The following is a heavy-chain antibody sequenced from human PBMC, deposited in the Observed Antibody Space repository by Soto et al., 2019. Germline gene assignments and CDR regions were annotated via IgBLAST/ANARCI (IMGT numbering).Heavy chain of an antibody. CDR2: ISGSGGST. J-gene: IGHJ4*03. CDR1: GVTFSSYA. Sequence: PGGSLRLSCAASGVTFSSYAMSWVRQAPGKGLEWVSAISGSGGSTYYADSVKGRFTISRDNSKNTLYLQMNSLRAEDTAVYYCAKGINCNYRWDCRGQGTLVTVSS. V-gene: IGHV3-23*01. D-gene: IGHD1-7*01. CDR3: AKGINCNYRWDC.